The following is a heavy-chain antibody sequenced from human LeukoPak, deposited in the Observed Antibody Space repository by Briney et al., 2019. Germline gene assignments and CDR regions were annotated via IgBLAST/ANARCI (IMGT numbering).Heavy chain of an antibody. CDR1: GGSISSDSYY. V-gene: IGHV4-61*02. J-gene: IGHJ6*02. Sequence: PSETLSLTCTVSGGSISSDSYYWSWIRQPAGTGLEWIGRIYTSGSTNYNPSLKSRVTISVDTSKNQFSLKLSSVTAADTAVYYCARGLVATITSGYYYGMDVWGQGTTVTVSS. CDR2: IYTSGST. D-gene: IGHD5-12*01. CDR3: ARGLVATITSGYYYGMDV.